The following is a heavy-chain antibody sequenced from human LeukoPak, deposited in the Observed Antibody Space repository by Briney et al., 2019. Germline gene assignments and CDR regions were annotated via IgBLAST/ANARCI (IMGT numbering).Heavy chain of an antibody. J-gene: IGHJ4*02. CDR3: ARASLIGDGDFFDY. Sequence: ASAKVSCKASGYTFSSYYIHWVRQAPGQGPEWMGIINPSAGTTSYAQKFQGRVTMTRDTSTDTLYLDLSSLRSEDTAVYYCARASLIGDGDFFDYWGQGTLVTVST. V-gene: IGHV1-46*01. D-gene: IGHD5-24*01. CDR1: GYTFSSYY. CDR2: INPSAGTT.